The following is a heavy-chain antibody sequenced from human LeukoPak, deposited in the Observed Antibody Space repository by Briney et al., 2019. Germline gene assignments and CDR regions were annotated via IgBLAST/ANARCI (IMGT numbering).Heavy chain of an antibody. CDR3: AFNSGYSSAWSPDY. CDR1: GFIFSSYW. CDR2: IKEDGSEK. D-gene: IGHD6-19*01. V-gene: IGHV3-7*01. Sequence: PGGSLRLSCAASGFIFSSYWMSWVRQAPGKGLEWVANIKEDGSEKYYVDSVKGRFTISRDNAKNSLYLQMNSLRAEDTAVYYCAFNSGYSSAWSPDYWGQGTLVTVSS. J-gene: IGHJ4*02.